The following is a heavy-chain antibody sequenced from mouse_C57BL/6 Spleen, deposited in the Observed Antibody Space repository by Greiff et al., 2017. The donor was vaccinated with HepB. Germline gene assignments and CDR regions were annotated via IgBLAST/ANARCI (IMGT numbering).Heavy chain of an antibody. CDR1: GYTFTSYW. CDR2: IYPGSGST. D-gene: IGHD2-5*01. J-gene: IGHJ3*01. V-gene: IGHV1-55*01. CDR3: AGWGDYSNYGFAY. Sequence: QVQLQQPGAELVKPGASVKMSCKASGYTFTSYWITWVKQRPGQGLEWIGDIYPGSGSTNYNEKFKSKATLTVDTSSSTAYMQLSSLTSEDSAVYYCAGWGDYSNYGFAYWGQGTLVTVSA.